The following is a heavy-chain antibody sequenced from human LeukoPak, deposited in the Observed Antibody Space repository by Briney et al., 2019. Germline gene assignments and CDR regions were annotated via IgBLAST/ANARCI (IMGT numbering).Heavy chain of an antibody. CDR1: GFTFNSYW. J-gene: IGHJ4*02. D-gene: IGHD4-17*01. V-gene: IGHV3-74*01. CDR2: INSDGRTT. CDR3: ASGFVDYGGNSH. Sequence: GGSLRLSCAASGFTFNSYWMHWVRQAPGKGLVWVSRINSDGRTTNYADSVKGRFTISRDNAKNTLYLQMNSLGAEDTAVYYCASGFVDYGGNSHWGQGTLVTVSS.